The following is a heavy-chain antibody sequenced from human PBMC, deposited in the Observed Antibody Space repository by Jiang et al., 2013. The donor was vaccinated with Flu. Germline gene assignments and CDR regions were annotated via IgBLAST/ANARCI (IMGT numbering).Heavy chain of an antibody. CDR3: ASPKDYSTGWYKFDH. D-gene: IGHD6-19*01. V-gene: IGHV1-69*01. J-gene: IGHJ4*02. Sequence: SGAEVKKPGSSVKVSCKASGGTLSSYVISWVRQAPGQGLEWMGGIIPRYGKTSYAQKFQGRVTMTADESTSTAYMDLTGLRSEDTAVYYCASPKDYSTGWYKFDHWGQGTLVTVSS. CDR2: IIPRYGKT. CDR1: GGTLSSYV.